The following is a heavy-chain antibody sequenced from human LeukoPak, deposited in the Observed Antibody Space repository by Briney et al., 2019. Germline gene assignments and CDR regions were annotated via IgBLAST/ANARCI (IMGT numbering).Heavy chain of an antibody. Sequence: ASVKVSCKASGYTFTGYYMHWVRQAPGQGLEWMGWINPNSGGTNYAQKFQGRVTMTRDTSISTAYMELSRLRSDDTAVYYCARAHCSSTGCYDDYWGQGTLVTVSS. CDR2: INPNSGGT. J-gene: IGHJ4*02. D-gene: IGHD2-2*01. CDR1: GYTFTGYY. V-gene: IGHV1-2*02. CDR3: ARAHCSSTGCYDDY.